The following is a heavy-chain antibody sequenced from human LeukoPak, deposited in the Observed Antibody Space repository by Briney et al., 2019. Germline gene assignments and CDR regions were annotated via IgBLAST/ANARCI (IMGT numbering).Heavy chain of an antibody. V-gene: IGHV3-9*01. J-gene: IGHJ4*02. CDR3: AKEFGGDIVVVPAAHSYYFDY. CDR2: ISWNSGSI. D-gene: IGHD2-2*01. CDR1: GFTFDDYA. Sequence: PGGSLRLSCAASGFTFDDYAMHWVRQAPGEGLEWVSGISWNSGSIGYADSVKGRFTISRDNAKNSLYLQMNSLRAEDTALYYCAKEFGGDIVVVPAAHSYYFDYWGQGTLVTVSS.